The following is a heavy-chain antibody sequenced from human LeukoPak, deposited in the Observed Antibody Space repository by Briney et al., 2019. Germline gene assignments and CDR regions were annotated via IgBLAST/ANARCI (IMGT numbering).Heavy chain of an antibody. J-gene: IGHJ2*01. D-gene: IGHD2-15*01. Sequence: PGGSLRLSCVTSGFMFGRYGMHWIRQAPGKGLEWVAYIRYDGTSQDHADSVKGRFVISRDNFRSILYLQMNNLRPEDTALYYCARDILSGVTKYFDLWGRGALVAVSS. CDR2: IRYDGTSQ. V-gene: IGHV3-30*02. CDR1: GFMFGRYG. CDR3: ARDILSGVTKYFDL.